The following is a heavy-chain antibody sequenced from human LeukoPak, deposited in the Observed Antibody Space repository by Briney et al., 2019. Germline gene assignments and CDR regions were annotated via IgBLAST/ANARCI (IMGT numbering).Heavy chain of an antibody. Sequence: ASVKVSFKASGYTFTSYYMHWVRQAPGQGLEWMGIINPSGGSTSYAQKFQGRVTMTRDTSTSTVYMELSSLRSEDTAVYYCARALGLDYFDYWGQGTLVTVSS. J-gene: IGHJ4*02. CDR2: INPSGGST. CDR1: GYTFTSYY. D-gene: IGHD3-3*02. V-gene: IGHV1-46*01. CDR3: ARALGLDYFDY.